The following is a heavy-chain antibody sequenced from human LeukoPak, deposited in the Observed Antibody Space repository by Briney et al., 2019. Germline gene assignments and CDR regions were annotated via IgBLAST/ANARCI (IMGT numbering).Heavy chain of an antibody. D-gene: IGHD1-26*01. CDR1: GFMFSTYE. V-gene: IGHV3-21*01. Sequence: GGSLRLSCAASGFMFSTYEMNWVRQTPGKGLEWVSSITSSSTYTFYADSVKGRFTISRDNARNSLYLQMNSLRAEDTAVYYCARDPYSGTYGDTYYYYMDVWGKGTTVTISS. J-gene: IGHJ6*03. CDR2: ITSSSTYT. CDR3: ARDPYSGTYGDTYYYYMDV.